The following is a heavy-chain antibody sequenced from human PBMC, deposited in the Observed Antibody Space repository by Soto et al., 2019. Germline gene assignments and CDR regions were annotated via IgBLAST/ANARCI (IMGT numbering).Heavy chain of an antibody. CDR1: GFTFNNKW. V-gene: IGHV3-74*01. CDR2: IDGAVATT. CDR3: ARGGAMGVDY. D-gene: IGHD1-26*01. J-gene: IGHJ4*02. Sequence: GGSLRLSCTASGFTFNNKWMHWVRQAPGKGLVWPSRIDGAVATTNYADSVKGRFTISRDNAKNIVFLHVNGLTDEDTAVYYCARGGAMGVDYWGQGTLVTVSS.